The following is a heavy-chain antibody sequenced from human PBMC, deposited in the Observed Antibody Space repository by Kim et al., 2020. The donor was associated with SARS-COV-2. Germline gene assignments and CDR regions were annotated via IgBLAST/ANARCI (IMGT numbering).Heavy chain of an antibody. CDR3: ARGPTVDYYYYYGMDV. V-gene: IGHV4-34*01. D-gene: IGHD4-4*01. J-gene: IGHJ6*02. CDR1: GGSFSGYY. Sequence: SETLSLTCAVYGGSFSGYYWSWIRQPPGKGLEWIGEINHSGSTNYNPSLKSRVTISVDTSKNQFSLKLSSVTAADTAVYYCARGPTVDYYYYYGMDVWGQGTTVTVSS. CDR2: INHSGST.